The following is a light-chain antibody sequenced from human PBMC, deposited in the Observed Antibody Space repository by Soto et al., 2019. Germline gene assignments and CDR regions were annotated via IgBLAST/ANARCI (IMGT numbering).Light chain of an antibody. CDR1: QSVSSN. J-gene: IGKJ1*01. CDR3: QQYNTWLSLT. CDR2: GAS. V-gene: IGKV3-15*01. Sequence: ELVIKRSEARRVGSAGRRGTLSCRASQSVSSNLAWYQQKPGQAPRLLIYGASTRATGIPARFSGSGSGTEFTLTISSLQSEDSAVYYCQQYNTWLSLTLGQGTQVEIK.